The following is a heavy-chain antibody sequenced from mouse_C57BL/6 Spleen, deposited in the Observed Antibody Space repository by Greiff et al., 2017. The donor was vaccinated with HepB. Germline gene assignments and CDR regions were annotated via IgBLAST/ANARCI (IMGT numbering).Heavy chain of an antibody. CDR2: IRSKSNNYAT. D-gene: IGHD1-1*01. J-gene: IGHJ4*01. Sequence: EVKLVESGGGLVQPKGSLKLSCAASGFSFNTYAMNWVRQAPGKGLEWVARIRSKSNNYATYYADSVKDRFTISRDDSESMLYLQMNNLKTEDTAMYYCVRRGFTTVVGGYYAMDYWGQGTSVTVSS. CDR3: VRRGFTTVVGGYYAMDY. V-gene: IGHV10-1*01. CDR1: GFSFNTYA.